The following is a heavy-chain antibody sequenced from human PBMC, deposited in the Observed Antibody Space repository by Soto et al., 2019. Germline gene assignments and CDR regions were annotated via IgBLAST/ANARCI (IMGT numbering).Heavy chain of an antibody. CDR2: ISTYNGNT. D-gene: IGHD4-17*01. J-gene: IGHJ4*02. CDR1: GYSFTTSG. V-gene: IGHV1-18*01. CDR3: ARRLYGDYDY. Sequence: GASVKVSCKASGYSFTTSGITWVRQAPGQGLEWMGWISTYNGNTNYAQKLQDRVTLTTDTSTSTAYMELRSLGSDDTAVYYCARRLYGDYDYWGQGTLVTVSS.